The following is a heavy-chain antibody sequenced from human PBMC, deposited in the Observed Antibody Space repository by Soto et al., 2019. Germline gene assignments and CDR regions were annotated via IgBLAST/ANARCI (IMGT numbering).Heavy chain of an antibody. CDR1: GGSISSGGYY. CDR3: ARDNKATFGHDAFDI. V-gene: IGHV4-31*03. J-gene: IGHJ3*02. D-gene: IGHD3-16*01. CDR2: IYYSGST. Sequence: LSLTCTVSGGSISSGGYYWSWIRQHPGKGLEWIGYIYYSGSTYYNPSLKSRVTISVDTSKNQFSLKLSSVTAADTAVYYCARDNKATFGHDAFDIWGQGTMVTVSS.